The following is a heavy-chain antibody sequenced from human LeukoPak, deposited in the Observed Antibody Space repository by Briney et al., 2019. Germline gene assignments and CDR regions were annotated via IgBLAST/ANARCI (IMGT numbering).Heavy chain of an antibody. CDR1: GGSISSSSYY. V-gene: IGHV4-39*01. CDR3: ARQPYYDFWSGYPRFDY. Sequence: SETLSLTCTVSGGSISSSSYYWGWIRQPPGKGLEWIGSIYYSGSTYYNPSLKSRVTISVDTSKNQFSLKLSSVTAADTAVYYCARQPYYDFWSGYPRFDYWGQGTLVTVSS. CDR2: IYYSGST. J-gene: IGHJ4*02. D-gene: IGHD3-3*01.